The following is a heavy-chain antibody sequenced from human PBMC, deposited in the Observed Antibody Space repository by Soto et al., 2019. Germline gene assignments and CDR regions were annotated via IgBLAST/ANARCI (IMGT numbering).Heavy chain of an antibody. D-gene: IGHD3-10*01. Sequence: QVQLVESGGGVVQPGRSLRLSCAASGFAFSSYGMHWVRQAPGKGLEWVAVIWYDGSNKYYADSVKGRFTISRDNSKNTLYLQMNSLRAEDTAVYYCARVLSGTSGGVDYWGQGTLVTVSS. J-gene: IGHJ4*02. CDR3: ARVLSGTSGGVDY. CDR2: IWYDGSNK. CDR1: GFAFSSYG. V-gene: IGHV3-33*01.